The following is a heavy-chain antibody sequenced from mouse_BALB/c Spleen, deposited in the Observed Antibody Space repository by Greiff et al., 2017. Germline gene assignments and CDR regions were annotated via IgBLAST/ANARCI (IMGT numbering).Heavy chain of an antibody. J-gene: IGHJ2*01. V-gene: IGHV5-6-5*01. D-gene: IGHD1-1*01. Sequence: EVKLVESGGGLVKPGGSLKLSCAASGFTFSSYAMSWVRQTPEKRLEWVASISSGGSTYYPDSVKGRFTISRDNARNILYLQMSSLRSEDTAMYYCAREAYYGYFDYWGQGTTLTVSS. CDR3: AREAYYGYFDY. CDR1: GFTFSSYA. CDR2: ISSGGST.